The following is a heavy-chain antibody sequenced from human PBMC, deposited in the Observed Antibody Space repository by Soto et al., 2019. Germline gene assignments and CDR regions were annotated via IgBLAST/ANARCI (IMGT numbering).Heavy chain of an antibody. J-gene: IGHJ6*04. D-gene: IGHD1-1*01. CDR1: GGTFSSYA. CDR3: ARGRDWNHEYYHYYYYGTDV. V-gene: IGHV1-69*13. CDR2: IIPIFGTA. Sequence: ASVKVSCKASGGTFSSYAISWVRQAPGQGLEWMGGIIPIFGTANYAQKFQGRITITADESTSTAYMELSSLRSEDTAVYYCARGRDWNHEYYHYYYYGTDVWGKATTVTVSS.